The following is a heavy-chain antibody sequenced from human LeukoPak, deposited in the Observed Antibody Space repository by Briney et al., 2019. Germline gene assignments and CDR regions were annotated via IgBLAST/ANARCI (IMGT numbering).Heavy chain of an antibody. Sequence: GGSLRLSCAASGFTFSSYAMHWVRQAPGKGLEWVAVISYDGSNKYYADSVKGRFTISRDNSKNTLYLQMNSLRAEDTAVYYCARDTAPKLRFLEYGMDVWGQGTTVTVSS. D-gene: IGHD3-3*01. CDR1: GFTFSSYA. V-gene: IGHV3-30-3*01. J-gene: IGHJ6*02. CDR3: ARDTAPKLRFLEYGMDV. CDR2: ISYDGSNK.